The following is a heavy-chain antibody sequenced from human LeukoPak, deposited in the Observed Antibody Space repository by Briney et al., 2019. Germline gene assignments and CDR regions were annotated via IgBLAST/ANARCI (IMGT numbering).Heavy chain of an antibody. Sequence: GGSLRLSCAASGFTFSNYWMSWVRQAPGKGLEWVADIKQDGTQRYYMDSVEGRFTISRDNAKNSLYLQMNNLRVEDTAVYYCARDCGSDCSQAFDIWGQGTMVTVSS. CDR1: GFTFSNYW. V-gene: IGHV3-7*05. D-gene: IGHD2-21*02. CDR2: IKQDGTQR. CDR3: ARDCGSDCSQAFDI. J-gene: IGHJ3*02.